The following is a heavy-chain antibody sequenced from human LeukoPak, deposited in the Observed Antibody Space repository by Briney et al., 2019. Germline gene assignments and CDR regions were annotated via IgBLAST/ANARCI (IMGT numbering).Heavy chain of an antibody. Sequence: GRSLRLSCAASGFTFSSYGMHWVRQAPGKGLEWVAVIWYDGSNKYYADSVKGRFTISRDNSKNTLYLQMNSLRAEDTAVYYCARDNNQRAFDYWGRGTLVTVSS. J-gene: IGHJ4*02. CDR1: GFTFSSYG. V-gene: IGHV3-33*01. CDR3: ARDNNQRAFDY. D-gene: IGHD1/OR15-1a*01. CDR2: IWYDGSNK.